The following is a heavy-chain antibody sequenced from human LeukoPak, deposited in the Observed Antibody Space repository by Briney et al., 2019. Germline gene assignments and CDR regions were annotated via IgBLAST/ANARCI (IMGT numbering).Heavy chain of an antibody. CDR1: GGSISSGSYD. D-gene: IGHD3-10*01. V-gene: IGHV4-61*09. CDR2: IYNSGSM. Sequence: SETLSLTCTVSGGSISSGSYDWYWIRQPAGKGLEWIGHIYNSGSMNYNPSLKSRVTISVDTSKNQFSLKLTSVTAADTAVYYCTKGRGIWGQGTLVTVSS. CDR3: TKGRGI. J-gene: IGHJ4*02.